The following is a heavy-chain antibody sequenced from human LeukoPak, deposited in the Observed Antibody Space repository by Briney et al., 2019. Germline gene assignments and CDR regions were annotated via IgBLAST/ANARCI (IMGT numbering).Heavy chain of an antibody. Sequence: PGGSLRLSCAASGFTFSSYGMHLVRQAPGKGLDWVAAIWYDGNTKYYADSVKGRFTISRDNSKNTLSLQMNSLRAEDTAVYYCARDGEDDSSGHYKPFDYWGQGTLVTVSS. CDR1: GFTFSSYG. D-gene: IGHD3-22*01. CDR2: IWYDGNTK. CDR3: ARDGEDDSSGHYKPFDY. J-gene: IGHJ4*02. V-gene: IGHV3-33*01.